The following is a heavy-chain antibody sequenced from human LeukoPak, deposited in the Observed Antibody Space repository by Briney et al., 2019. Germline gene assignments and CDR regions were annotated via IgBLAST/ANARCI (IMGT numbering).Heavy chain of an antibody. V-gene: IGHV1-69*06. CDR1: GGTFSSYA. CDR2: IIPIFGTA. Sequence: SVKVSCKASGGTFSSYAISWVRQAPGQGLEWMGRIIPIFGTANYAQKFQGRVTITADKSTSTAYMELSSLRSEDPAVYYCARVDGSGSYYGYWGQGTLVTVSS. J-gene: IGHJ4*02. CDR3: ARVDGSGSYYGY. D-gene: IGHD3-10*01.